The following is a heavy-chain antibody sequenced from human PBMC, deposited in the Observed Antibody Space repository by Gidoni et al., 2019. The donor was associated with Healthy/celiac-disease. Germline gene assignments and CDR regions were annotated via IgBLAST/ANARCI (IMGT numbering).Heavy chain of an antibody. V-gene: IGHV3-30*18. CDR2: ISYDGSNK. D-gene: IGHD2-15*01. Sequence: SLRLSCAASVFTFSRYGMHWVRQAPGKGLEWVAVISYDGSNKYYADSVKGRFTISRDNSKNTLYLQMNRLRAEDTAVYYCAKDIDIVVVVAATLRADYYGMDVWGQGTTVTVSS. J-gene: IGHJ6*02. CDR3: AKDIDIVVVVAATLRADYYGMDV. CDR1: VFTFSRYG.